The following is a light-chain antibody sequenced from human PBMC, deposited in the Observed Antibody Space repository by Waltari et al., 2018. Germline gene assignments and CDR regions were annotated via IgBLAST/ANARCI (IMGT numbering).Light chain of an antibody. V-gene: IGKV4-1*01. CDR1: QSVLHSSNNKNY. J-gene: IGKJ5*01. Sequence: DIVMTQSPDSLAVSLGERAHINCKSSQSVLHSSNNKNYLAWYRQKPGQPPKLLIYWGSTRESGVPDRISGSGSGTDFTLTISSLQAEDVAVYYCQQYYSSPHTFGLGTRLEIK. CDR3: QQYYSSPHT. CDR2: WGS.